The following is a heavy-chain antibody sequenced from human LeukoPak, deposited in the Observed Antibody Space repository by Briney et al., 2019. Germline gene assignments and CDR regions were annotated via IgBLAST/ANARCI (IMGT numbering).Heavy chain of an antibody. CDR3: AKVPGIAVAGTIYFDY. V-gene: IGHV3-23*01. CDR2: ISGSGGST. CDR1: GLTFSSYA. Sequence: GGSLRLSCAASGLTFSSYAMSWVRQAPGKGLEWVSAISGSGGSTYYADSVKGRFTISRDNSKNTLYLQMNSLRAEDTAVYYCAKVPGIAVAGTIYFDYWGQGTLVTVSS. J-gene: IGHJ4*02. D-gene: IGHD6-19*01.